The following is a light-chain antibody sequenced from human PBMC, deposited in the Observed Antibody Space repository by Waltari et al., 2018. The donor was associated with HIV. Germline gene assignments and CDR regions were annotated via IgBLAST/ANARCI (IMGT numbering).Light chain of an antibody. CDR3: QKYNSAPT. CDR1: QGISNY. Sequence: DIQMTQSPSSPSASVGARVTITCRASQGISNYLAWYQQKPGKVPKLLIYAASTLQSGVPSRFSGSGSGTDFTLTISSLQPEDVATYYCQKYNSAPTFGGGTKVEIK. CDR2: AAS. V-gene: IGKV1-27*01. J-gene: IGKJ4*01.